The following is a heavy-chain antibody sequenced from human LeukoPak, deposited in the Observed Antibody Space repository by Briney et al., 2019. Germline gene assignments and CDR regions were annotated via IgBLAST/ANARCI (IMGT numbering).Heavy chain of an antibody. V-gene: IGHV4-38-2*02. J-gene: IGHJ6*03. CDR3: ARSPYCSSTSCYVGGGYMDV. CDR2: IYYSGST. CDR1: GYSISSGYY. Sequence: PSETLSLTCTVSGYSISSGYYWGWIRQPPGKGLEWIGSIYYSGSTYYNPSLKSRVTISVDTSKNQFSLKLSSVTAADTAVYYCARSPYCSSTSCYVGGGYMDVWGKGTTVTVSS. D-gene: IGHD2-2*01.